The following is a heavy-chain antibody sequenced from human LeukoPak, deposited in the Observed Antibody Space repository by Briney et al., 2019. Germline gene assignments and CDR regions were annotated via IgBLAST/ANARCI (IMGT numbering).Heavy chain of an antibody. CDR3: ARDQGDGYNYYGMDV. Sequence: GGSLRLSCAASGFTVSSNYMSWVRQAPGKGLEWVSVIYSGGSTYYADSVKGRFTISRDNSKNTLYLQMNSLRAEDTTVYFCARDQGDGYNYYGMDVWGQGTTVTVSS. J-gene: IGHJ6*02. V-gene: IGHV3-53*01. CDR2: IYSGGST. D-gene: IGHD5-24*01. CDR1: GFTVSSNY.